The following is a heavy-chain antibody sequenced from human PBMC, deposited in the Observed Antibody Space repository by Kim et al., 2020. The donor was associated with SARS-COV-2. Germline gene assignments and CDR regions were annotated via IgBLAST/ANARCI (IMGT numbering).Heavy chain of an antibody. CDR1: GFTFSSYA. Sequence: GGSLRLSCAASGFTFSSYAMSWVRQAPGKGLEWVSAISGSGGSTYYADSVKGRFTISRDNSKNTLYLQMNSLRAEDTAVYYCAKGHSSSWYAVDAFDIWGPGTIVTVSS. D-gene: IGHD6-13*01. CDR2: ISGSGGST. CDR3: AKGHSSSWYAVDAFDI. V-gene: IGHV3-23*01. J-gene: IGHJ3*02.